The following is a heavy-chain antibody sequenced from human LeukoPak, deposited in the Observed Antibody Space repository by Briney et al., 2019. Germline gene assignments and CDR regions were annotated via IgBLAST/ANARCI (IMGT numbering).Heavy chain of an antibody. J-gene: IGHJ4*02. CDR2: INCDGSST. Sequence: GGSLRLSCAASGFTFSSYWMHWVRQAPGKGLVWVSRINCDGSSTNYADSVKGRFTISRDNAKNTLFLLMNSLRAEDTAVYYCARVGATSYYWGQGSLVTVSS. V-gene: IGHV3-74*01. CDR1: GFTFSSYW. CDR3: ARVGATSYY. D-gene: IGHD1-26*01.